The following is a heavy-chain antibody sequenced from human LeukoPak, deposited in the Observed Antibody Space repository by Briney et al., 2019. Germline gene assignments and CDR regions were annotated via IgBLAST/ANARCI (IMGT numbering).Heavy chain of an antibody. CDR1: GFTVSSNY. V-gene: IGHV3-53*01. CDR2: IYSGGST. CDR3: AREGIAVELWYFDL. Sequence: GGSLRLSCAASGFTVSSNYMSWVRQAPGKGLEWVSVIYSGGSTYYADSVKGRFTISRDNSKNTPYLQMNSLRAEDTAVYYCAREGIAVELWYFDLWGRGTLVTVSS. J-gene: IGHJ2*01. D-gene: IGHD6-19*01.